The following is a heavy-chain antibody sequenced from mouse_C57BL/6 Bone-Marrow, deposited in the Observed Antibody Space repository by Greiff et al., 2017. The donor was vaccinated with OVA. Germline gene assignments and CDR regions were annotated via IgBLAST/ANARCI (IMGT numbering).Heavy chain of an antibody. Sequence: VKLQESGPELVQPGASLKISCQASGYAFSSSWVNWVKQRPGKGLEWIGRIYPGDGDTHYNGKFKGKATLTADKSSSTAYMQLSSLTSEDSAVYFCASYYEDYFDYWGQGTTLTVSS. CDR3: ASYYEDYFDY. D-gene: IGHD1-1*01. J-gene: IGHJ2*01. CDR2: IYPGDGDT. CDR1: GYAFSSSW. V-gene: IGHV1-82*01.